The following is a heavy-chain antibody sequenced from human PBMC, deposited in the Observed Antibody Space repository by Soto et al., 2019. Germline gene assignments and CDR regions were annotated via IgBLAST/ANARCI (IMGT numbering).Heavy chain of an antibody. Sequence: SETLSLTCAVFCGPISRGNYYWSWIRQPPGKGLEWIGYIHHTGSTNYNPSLKSRVTISIDTSKNQFSLNLTSVTAADSAVYYCARGWNVPDGFDPWGQGTLVNVSS. CDR3: ARGWNVPDGFDP. D-gene: IGHD3-10*02. CDR2: IHHTGST. CDR1: CGPISRGNYY. V-gene: IGHV4-61*01. J-gene: IGHJ5*01.